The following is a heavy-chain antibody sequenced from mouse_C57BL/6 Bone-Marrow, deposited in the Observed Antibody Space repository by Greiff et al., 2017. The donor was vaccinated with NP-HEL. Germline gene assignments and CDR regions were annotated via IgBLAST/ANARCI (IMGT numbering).Heavy chain of an antibody. J-gene: IGHJ4*01. CDR1: GYSFTSYY. Sequence: QVQLQQSGPELVKPGASVKISCKASGYSFTSYYIHWVKQRPGQGLEWIGWIYPGSGNTKYNEKFKGKATLTADTSSSTAYMQLSSLTSEDSAVYYCAREWTDYSNFWYAMDYWGQGTSVTVSS. D-gene: IGHD2-5*01. CDR2: IYPGSGNT. CDR3: AREWTDYSNFWYAMDY. V-gene: IGHV1-66*01.